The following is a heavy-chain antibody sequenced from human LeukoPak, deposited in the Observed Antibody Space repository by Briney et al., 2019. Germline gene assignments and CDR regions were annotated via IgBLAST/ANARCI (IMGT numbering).Heavy chain of an antibody. Sequence: SETLSLTCAVYGGSFSGYYWSWIRQPPGKGLEWIGEINHSGSTNYNPSLKSRVTISVDTSKNQFSLKLSSVTAADTAVHYCARGGPWNEGYCSSTSCYTTRWFDPWGQGTLVTVSS. CDR3: ARGGPWNEGYCSSTSCYTTRWFDP. CDR2: INHSGST. CDR1: GGSFSGYY. D-gene: IGHD2-2*02. V-gene: IGHV4-34*01. J-gene: IGHJ5*02.